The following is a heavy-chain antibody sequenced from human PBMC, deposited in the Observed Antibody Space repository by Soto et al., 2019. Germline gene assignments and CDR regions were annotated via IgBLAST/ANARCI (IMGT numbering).Heavy chain of an antibody. V-gene: IGHV3-23*01. J-gene: IGHJ4*01. CDR1: GFTFRSYA. CDR3: AKRHTTVATPANYFDY. CDR2: ISGSGIST. Sequence: GGFLRLSCAAAGFTFRSYARSWVRQAPGKGLEWVSGISGSGISTHYADSVKGRFTVSRDNSKNTLYLQMNSLRAEDTAVYNYAKRHTTVATPANYFDYWGKEPWSPSPQ. D-gene: IGHD1-1*01.